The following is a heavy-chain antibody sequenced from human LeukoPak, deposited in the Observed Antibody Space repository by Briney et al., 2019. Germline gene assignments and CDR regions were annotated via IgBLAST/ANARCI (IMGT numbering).Heavy chain of an antibody. J-gene: IGHJ4*02. CDR1: GFTFSNYG. D-gene: IGHD3-3*01. Sequence: GGSLRLSCAASGFTFSNYGMHWVRQPPGKGLEWVTFISDDGDNKHYADSVKGRLTASRDNSKSTLFLQMNSLRVEDTAVYYCVKATRGNLWNGLPWDHSDKWGQGTLSPSPQ. CDR2: ISDDGDNK. CDR3: VKATRGNLWNGLPWDHSDK. V-gene: IGHV3-30*18.